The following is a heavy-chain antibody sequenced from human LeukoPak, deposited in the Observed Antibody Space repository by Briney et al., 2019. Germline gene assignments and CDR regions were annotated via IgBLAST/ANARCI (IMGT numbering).Heavy chain of an antibody. CDR3: ARGRTYGSGSYPLDLDY. D-gene: IGHD3-10*01. Sequence: GASVKVFCKASGYTFTGYYMHWVRQAPGQGLEWMGWINPNSGGTNYAQKFQGRVTMTRDTSISTAYMELSRLRSDDAAVYYCARGRTYGSGSYPLDLDYWGQGTLVTVSS. J-gene: IGHJ4*02. CDR2: INPNSGGT. CDR1: GYTFTGYY. V-gene: IGHV1-2*02.